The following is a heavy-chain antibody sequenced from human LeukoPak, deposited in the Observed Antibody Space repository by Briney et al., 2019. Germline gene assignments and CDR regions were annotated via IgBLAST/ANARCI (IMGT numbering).Heavy chain of an antibody. J-gene: IGHJ4*02. Sequence: GASVKVSCKASGYTFTGYYMHWVRQAPGQGLEWVGRFNPHSGGTSYAQKFQGRVTMTRDTSISTAYMELSSLTPDDTAVYYCARELSTTVTSPIDYWGQGTLVTVSS. V-gene: IGHV1-2*06. CDR2: FNPHSGGT. D-gene: IGHD4-17*01. CDR1: GYTFTGYY. CDR3: ARELSTTVTSPIDY.